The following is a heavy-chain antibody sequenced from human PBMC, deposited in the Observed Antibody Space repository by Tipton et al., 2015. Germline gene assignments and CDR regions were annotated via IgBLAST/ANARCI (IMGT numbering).Heavy chain of an antibody. Sequence: TLSLTCAVSAYSISSDYYWGWIRQPPGKGLEWIGSISHSGNTYYNPSLKSRVTISVDTSKNQFSLKLSSVTAADTAVYYCAGPRGMPAIFGLPWDYYFDYWGQGALVTVSS. CDR3: AGPRGMPAIFGLPWDYYFDY. V-gene: IGHV4-38-2*01. CDR1: AYSISSDYY. J-gene: IGHJ4*02. D-gene: IGHD3-3*01. CDR2: ISHSGNT.